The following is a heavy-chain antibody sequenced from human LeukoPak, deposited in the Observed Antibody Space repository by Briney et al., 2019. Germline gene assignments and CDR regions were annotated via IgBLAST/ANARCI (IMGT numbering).Heavy chain of an antibody. CDR2: MNPNSGNT. V-gene: IGHV1-8*01. J-gene: IGHJ6*02. Sequence: ASVKVSCKASGYTFTSYDINWVRQATGQGLEWMGWMNPNSGNTGYAQKFQGRVTMTRNTSISTAYMELSSLRSEDTAVYYCARVGFLEWLPSYYYYGMDAWGQGTTVTVSS. CDR1: GYTFTSYD. D-gene: IGHD3-3*01. CDR3: ARVGFLEWLPSYYYYGMDA.